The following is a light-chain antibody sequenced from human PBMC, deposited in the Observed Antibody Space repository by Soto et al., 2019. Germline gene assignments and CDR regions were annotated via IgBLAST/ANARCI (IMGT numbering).Light chain of an antibody. CDR1: QNINSY. CDR2: AAP. CDR3: QQRYSTPFT. V-gene: IGKV1-39*01. Sequence: DIQMTQSPSSLSASVGDRVTITCRASQNINSYLNWYQQNPGIAAKLLIYAAPSLQSGVPSRFSGSGSGTDFTLTISSLQPGAFATYYCQQRYSTPFTCGTGNKVDIK. J-gene: IGKJ3*01.